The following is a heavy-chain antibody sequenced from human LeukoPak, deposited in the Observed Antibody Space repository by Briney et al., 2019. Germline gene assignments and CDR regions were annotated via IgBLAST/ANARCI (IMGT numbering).Heavy chain of an antibody. CDR1: GFTFSSYV. CDR3: ARSHDSSGYYSGVSF. J-gene: IGHJ4*02. D-gene: IGHD3-22*01. CDR2: IWYDGSNK. V-gene: IGHV3-33*01. Sequence: GRSLRLSCAACGFTFSSYVMHWVRQAPGKGLEWVAVIWYDGSNKYYADSVKGRFTISRDNSKNTLYLQMNSLRAEDTAVYYCARSHDSSGYYSGVSFWGQGALVTVSS.